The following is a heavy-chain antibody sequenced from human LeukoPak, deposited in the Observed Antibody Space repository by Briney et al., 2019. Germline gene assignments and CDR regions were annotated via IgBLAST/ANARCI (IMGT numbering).Heavy chain of an antibody. D-gene: IGHD4-23*01. CDR3: AKTTVAPGVGFDI. Sequence: GGSLRLSCAASGFTFSSYAMSWVRQAPGKGLEWVSAISGSGGGTYYADSVKGRFTISRDNSKNTLYLQMNSLRAEDTAVYYCAKTTVAPGVGFDIWGQGTMVTVSS. V-gene: IGHV3-23*01. CDR1: GFTFSSYA. J-gene: IGHJ3*02. CDR2: ISGSGGGT.